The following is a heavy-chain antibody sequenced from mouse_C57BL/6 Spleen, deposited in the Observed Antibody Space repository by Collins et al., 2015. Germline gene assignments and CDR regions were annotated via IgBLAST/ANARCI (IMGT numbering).Heavy chain of an antibody. D-gene: IGHD2-4*01. Sequence: EVQLQQSGAELVRPGASVKLSCTASGFNIKDDYMHWVKQRPEQGLEWIGWIDPENGDTEYASKFQGKATITADTSSNTAYLQLSSLTSEDTAVYYCTTSRYYDYEKTWFAYWGQGTLVTVSA. CDR1: GFNIKDDY. CDR3: TTSRYYDYEKTWFAY. J-gene: IGHJ3*01. V-gene: IGHV14-4*01. CDR2: IDPENGDT.